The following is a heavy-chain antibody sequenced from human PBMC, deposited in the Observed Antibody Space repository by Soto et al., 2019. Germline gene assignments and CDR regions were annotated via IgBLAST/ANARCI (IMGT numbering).Heavy chain of an antibody. V-gene: IGHV3-74*01. D-gene: IGHD5-18*01. CDR3: ARVAGSYGYSSSHYYYMYV. CDR2: INSDGSST. Sequence: GGSLRLSCAASGFTFSSYWMHWVRQAPGKGLVWVSRINSDGSSTSYADSVKGRFTISRDNAKNTLYLQMNSLRAEDTAVYYCARVAGSYGYSSSHYYYMYVRAQGTTLTVSS. J-gene: IGHJ6*03. CDR1: GFTFSSYW.